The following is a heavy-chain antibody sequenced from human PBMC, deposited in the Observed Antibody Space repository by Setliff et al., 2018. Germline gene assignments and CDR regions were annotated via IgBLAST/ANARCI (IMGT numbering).Heavy chain of an antibody. Sequence: PGGSLRLSCAASGFTFSSYSMNWVRQAPGKGLEWVSSISSSSSYIYYADSVRGRFTISRDNSKNTAYLQMNSLRAEDTAIYYCAKMVGGSRSSGSCYFDYWGQGTLVTVSS. CDR3: AKMVGGSRSSGSCYFDY. V-gene: IGHV3-21*04. CDR2: ISSSSSYI. CDR1: GFTFSSYS. D-gene: IGHD2-15*01. J-gene: IGHJ4*02.